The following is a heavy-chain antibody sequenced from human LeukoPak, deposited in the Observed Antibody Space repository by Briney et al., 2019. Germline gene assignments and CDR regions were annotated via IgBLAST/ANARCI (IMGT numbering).Heavy chain of an antibody. V-gene: IGHV4-38-2*02. Sequence: SETLSLTCTVSGYSISSGYFWGWMRQPPGKGLEWIGSIYQSETAHYNPSLKSRVTISVDTSKNQFSLKLSSVTAADTAVYYCARDSGSYTGSFDIWGQGTMVTVSS. CDR3: ARDSGSYTGSFDI. J-gene: IGHJ3*02. D-gene: IGHD1-26*01. CDR1: GYSISSGYF. CDR2: IYQSETA.